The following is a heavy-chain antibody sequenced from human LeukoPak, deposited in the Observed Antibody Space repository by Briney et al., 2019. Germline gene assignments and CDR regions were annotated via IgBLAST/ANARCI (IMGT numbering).Heavy chain of an antibody. CDR2: ISGSGGST. Sequence: GGSLRLSCAASGFTFSSYGMSWVRQAPGKGLEWVSAISGSGGSTYYADSVKGRFTISRDNSKNTLYLQMNSLRAEDTAVYYCERYDFWSGYYPQSDDYWGQGTLVTVSS. V-gene: IGHV3-23*01. D-gene: IGHD3-3*01. CDR3: ERYDFWSGYYPQSDDY. J-gene: IGHJ4*02. CDR1: GFTFSSYG.